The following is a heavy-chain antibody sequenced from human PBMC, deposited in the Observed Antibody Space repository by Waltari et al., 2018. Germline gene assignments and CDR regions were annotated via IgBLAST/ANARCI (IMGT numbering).Heavy chain of an antibody. CDR3: ASFPIVGPAYYFDY. CDR2: INPNSGGT. CDR1: GYTFTGYY. V-gene: IGHV1-2*02. D-gene: IGHD1-26*01. Sequence: QVQLVQSGAEVKKPGASVKVSCKASGYTFTGYYMHWVRQAPGQGLEWMGWINPNSGGTNYAQKLQGRVTMTRDTSISTAYMELSRLRSDDTAVYYCASFPIVGPAYYFDYWGQGTLVTVSS. J-gene: IGHJ4*02.